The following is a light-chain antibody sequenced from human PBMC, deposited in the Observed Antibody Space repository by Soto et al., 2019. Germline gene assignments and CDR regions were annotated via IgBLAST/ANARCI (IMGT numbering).Light chain of an antibody. CDR3: QSYDSSLSGSV. CDR2: DNI. Sequence: QSVLTQSPSVSGAPGQRVTISCTGSSSNIGAGYDVHWYQQLPGTAPKLLIYDNINRPSGVPDRFSGSKSGTSASLAITGLQAADEADYYCQSYDSSLSGSVFGGGTKLTVL. CDR1: SSNIGAGYD. V-gene: IGLV1-40*01. J-gene: IGLJ2*01.